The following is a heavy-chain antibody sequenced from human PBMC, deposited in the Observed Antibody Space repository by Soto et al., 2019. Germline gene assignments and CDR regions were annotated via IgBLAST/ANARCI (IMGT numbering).Heavy chain of an antibody. J-gene: IGHJ4*02. CDR2: ISYDGSEK. D-gene: IGHD3-3*01. V-gene: IGHV3-30-3*01. CDR1: GFTFSNYA. Sequence: PGGSLRLSCAASGFTFSNYAMHWVRQAPGRGLEWVAVISYDGSEKYYADSVKGRFTISRDNSKNTLYLEVNSLRPDDTAVYYCARDPYVNLEWLILFDYWGRGTMVTGSS. CDR3: ARDPYVNLEWLILFDY.